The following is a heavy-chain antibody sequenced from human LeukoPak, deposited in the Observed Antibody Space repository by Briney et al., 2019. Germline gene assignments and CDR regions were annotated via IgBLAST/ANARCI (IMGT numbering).Heavy chain of an antibody. CDR2: IYSTGST. J-gene: IGHJ3*01. CDR3: ARRVAGPNNAFDV. Sequence: SSETLSLTCSVSGVSANNYYWNWIRQPAGKGLEWIGRIYSTGSTDYNPSLKSRVTMSVDTSQNQFSLNMSSVTAADTAVYYCARRVAGPNNAFDVWGQGTMVTVSS. CDR1: GVSANNYY. D-gene: IGHD6-19*01. V-gene: IGHV4-4*07.